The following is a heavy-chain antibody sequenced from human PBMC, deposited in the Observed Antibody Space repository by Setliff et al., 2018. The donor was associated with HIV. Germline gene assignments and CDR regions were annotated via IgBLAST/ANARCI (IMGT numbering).Heavy chain of an antibody. CDR1: GFTISNVW. CDR2: ISGSGSTT. Sequence: GGSLRLSCAASGFTISNVWMTWVRQAPGKGLEWVSSISGSGSTTYYAGSVKGRLTISRDNSQNALYLHMNSLRAEDTAVYYCAKLQEGHVYSHYDSWGQGTLVTVSS. CDR3: AKLQEGHVYSHYDS. D-gene: IGHD2-21*01. J-gene: IGHJ4*02. V-gene: IGHV3-23*01.